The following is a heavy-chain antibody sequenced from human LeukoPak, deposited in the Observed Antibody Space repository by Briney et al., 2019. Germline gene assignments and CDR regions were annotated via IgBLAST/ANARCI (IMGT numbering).Heavy chain of an antibody. Sequence: SETLSLTCTVSGGSISSSSYDWGWIRQPPGKGLEWIGSIYYSGSIYYNPSLKSRVTISVDTSKNQFSLKLSSVTAADTAVYYCARLNGQWLVRWYFDLWGRGTLVTVSS. CDR3: ARLNGQWLVRWYFDL. J-gene: IGHJ2*01. CDR2: IYYSGSI. CDR1: GGSISSSSYD. D-gene: IGHD6-19*01. V-gene: IGHV4-39*01.